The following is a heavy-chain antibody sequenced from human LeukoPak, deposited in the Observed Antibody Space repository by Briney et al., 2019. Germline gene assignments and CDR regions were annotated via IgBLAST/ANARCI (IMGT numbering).Heavy chain of an antibody. J-gene: IGHJ4*02. CDR3: AREGLYYYDSGSEGYFDY. CDR1: GGTFSSYA. D-gene: IGHD3-10*01. Sequence: ASVKVSCKASGGTFSSYAISWVRQAPGQGLEWMGRIIPILGIANYAQKFQGRVTITADKSTSTAYMELSSLRSEDTAVYYCAREGLYYYDSGSEGYFDYWGQGTLVTVSS. V-gene: IGHV1-69*04. CDR2: IIPILGIA.